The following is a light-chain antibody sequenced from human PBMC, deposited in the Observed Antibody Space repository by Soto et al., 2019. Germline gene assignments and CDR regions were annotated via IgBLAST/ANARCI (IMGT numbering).Light chain of an antibody. Sequence: QCALTQPASVFGSPGQSITISCTGTSSDVGGYNSVSWYQQHPGKAPKLMIYNVSNRPSGVSNRFSGSKSGNTASLTISGLQAEDEADYYCSSYTSSSTYVFGTGTKVTVL. J-gene: IGLJ1*01. CDR1: SSDVGGYNS. V-gene: IGLV2-14*01. CDR3: SSYTSSSTYV. CDR2: NVS.